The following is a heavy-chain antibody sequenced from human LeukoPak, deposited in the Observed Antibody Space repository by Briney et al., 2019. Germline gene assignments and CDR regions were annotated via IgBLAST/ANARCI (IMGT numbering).Heavy chain of an antibody. V-gene: IGHV3-74*01. D-gene: IGHD6-13*01. CDR1: GFTFSTYS. Sequence: GGSLRLSCAASGFTFSTYSMHWGRQAPGKGLVWVSRITGDGSSTSYADSVKGRFTVSRDNAKNTVYLQMDSLRAEDTAVYYCATERSLGYWGQGTLVPVSS. CDR2: ITGDGSST. J-gene: IGHJ4*02. CDR3: ATERSLGY.